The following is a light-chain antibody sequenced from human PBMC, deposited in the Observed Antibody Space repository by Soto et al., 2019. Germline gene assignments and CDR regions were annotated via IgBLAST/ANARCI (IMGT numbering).Light chain of an antibody. CDR1: QSVSNF. CDR2: DAS. CDR3: QQRTNWPLTT. V-gene: IGKV3-11*01. Sequence: EIVLTQSPGTLSLSPGERATLSCRASQSVSNFLAWYQQKPGQAPRLLIYDASNRATGIPARFSGSGSGTDFTLTIRSLEPEDFAIYYCQQRTNWPLTTFGHGTKVDIK. J-gene: IGKJ1*01.